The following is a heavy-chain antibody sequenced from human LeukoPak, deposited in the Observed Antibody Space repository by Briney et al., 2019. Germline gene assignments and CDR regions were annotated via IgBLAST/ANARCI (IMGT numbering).Heavy chain of an antibody. Sequence: PGGSLRLSCAASGFTFSSYGMHWVRQAPGKGLEWVAFIRYDGSNKYYADSVKGRFTISRDNSKNTLYLQMNSLRPEDTALYYCVKDKHRDGYTYGVYDSWGQGTLVTVSS. V-gene: IGHV3-30*02. D-gene: IGHD5-18*01. CDR2: IRYDGSNK. CDR3: VKDKHRDGYTYGVYDS. CDR1: GFTFSSYG. J-gene: IGHJ5*01.